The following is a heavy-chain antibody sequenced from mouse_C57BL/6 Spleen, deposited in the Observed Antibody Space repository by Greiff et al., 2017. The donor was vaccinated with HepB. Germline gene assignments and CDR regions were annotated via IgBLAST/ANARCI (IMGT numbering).Heavy chain of an antibody. CDR3: ANYYGSSYYFDY. CDR2: INPNNGGT. Sequence: EVQLQQSGPELVKPGASVKMSCKASGYTFTDYNMHWVKQSHGKSLEWIGYINPNNGGTSYNQKFKGKATLTVNKSSSTAYLERRSLKSEDSAVYYCANYYGSSYYFDYWGQGTTRTVSS. J-gene: IGHJ2*01. D-gene: IGHD1-1*01. CDR1: GYTFTDYN. V-gene: IGHV1-22*01.